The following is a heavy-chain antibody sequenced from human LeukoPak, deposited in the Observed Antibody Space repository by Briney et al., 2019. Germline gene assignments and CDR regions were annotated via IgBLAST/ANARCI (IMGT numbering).Heavy chain of an antibody. CDR1: GGSFSGYY. D-gene: IGHD3-10*01. J-gene: IGHJ6*03. CDR2: INHSGST. CDR3: ARAGDGSGSYYLRYYYMDV. Sequence: SETLSLTCAVYGGSFSGYYWSWIRQPPGKGLEWIGEINHSGSTNYNPSLKSRVTISVDTSKNQFSLKLSSVTAADTAVYYCARAGDGSGSYYLRYYYMDVWGKGTTVTVSS. V-gene: IGHV4-34*01.